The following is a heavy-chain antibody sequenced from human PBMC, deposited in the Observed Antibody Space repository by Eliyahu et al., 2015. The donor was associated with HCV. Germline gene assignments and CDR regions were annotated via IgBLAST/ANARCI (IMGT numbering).Heavy chain of an antibody. CDR3: VGGLTIPLDY. CDR1: GFIFSRFG. J-gene: IGHJ4*02. V-gene: IGHV3-30*03. Sequence: QVQLVESGGGVVQPGRSLRLSCAASGFIFSRFGMHWVRQAPGKGLEWVALISYDGSVKEYADSVKGRFTIARDNSRDALYLQMNSLRREDTAIYYCVGGLTIPLDYWGQGTLVTVSS. CDR2: ISYDGSVK. D-gene: IGHD4/OR15-4a*01.